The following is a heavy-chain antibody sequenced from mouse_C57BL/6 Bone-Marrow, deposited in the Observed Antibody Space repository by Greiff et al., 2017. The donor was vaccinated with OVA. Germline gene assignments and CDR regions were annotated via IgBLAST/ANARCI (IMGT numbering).Heavy chain of an antibody. Sequence: VQLQQPGADLVMPGASVKLSCKASGYTFTSFWMHWVKQRPGQGLEWIGEIDPSNSYINYNQKFKGKSTLTVDKSPSTAYMQLSSLTSEDSAVYYCSRSAGRGTWFAYWGQGTLVNVSA. J-gene: IGHJ3*01. CDR3: SRSAGRGTWFAY. V-gene: IGHV1-69*01. CDR1: GYTFTSFW. CDR2: IDPSNSYI. D-gene: IGHD3-3*01.